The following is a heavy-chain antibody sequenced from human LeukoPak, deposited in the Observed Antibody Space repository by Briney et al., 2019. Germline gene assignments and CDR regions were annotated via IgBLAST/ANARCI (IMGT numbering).Heavy chain of an antibody. V-gene: IGHV3-30*18. D-gene: IGHD2-15*01. J-gene: IGHJ4*02. Sequence: QAGGSLRLSCAASGFTFSSYGMHWVRQAPGKGLEWVAVISYDGSNKYYADSVKSRFTISRDNSKNTLYLQMNSLRAEDTAVYYCAKDLLGYCSGGSCAGTDYWGQGTLVTVSS. CDR2: ISYDGSNK. CDR3: AKDLLGYCSGGSCAGTDY. CDR1: GFTFSSYG.